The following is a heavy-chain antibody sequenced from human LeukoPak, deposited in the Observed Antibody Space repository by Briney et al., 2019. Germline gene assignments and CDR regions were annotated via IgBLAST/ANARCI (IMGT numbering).Heavy chain of an antibody. Sequence: ASVTVSCKASGYTFTGYYMHWVRQAPGQGLEWMGWINPNSGGTNYAQKFQGRVTMTRDTSISTAYMELSRLRSDDTAVYYCASCFYYGSGSYFPYYYYGMDVWGQGTTVTVSS. CDR3: ASCFYYGSGSYFPYYYYGMDV. J-gene: IGHJ6*02. CDR1: GYTFTGYY. CDR2: INPNSGGT. D-gene: IGHD3-10*01. V-gene: IGHV1-2*02.